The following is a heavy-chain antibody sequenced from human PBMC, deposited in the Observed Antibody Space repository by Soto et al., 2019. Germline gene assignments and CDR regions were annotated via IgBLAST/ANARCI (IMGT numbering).Heavy chain of an antibody. CDR3: AREGVVPAAMGLSWFDP. J-gene: IGHJ5*02. CDR2: INHSGST. CDR1: GGSFSGYY. V-gene: IGHV4-34*01. Sequence: QVQLQQWGAGLLKPSETLSLTCAVYGGSFSGYYWSWIRQPPGKGLEWIGEINHSGSTNYNPSLRSRVTISVDTSKNQFSLKLSSVPAADTAVYYCAREGVVPAAMGLSWFDPWGQGTLVTVSS. D-gene: IGHD2-2*01.